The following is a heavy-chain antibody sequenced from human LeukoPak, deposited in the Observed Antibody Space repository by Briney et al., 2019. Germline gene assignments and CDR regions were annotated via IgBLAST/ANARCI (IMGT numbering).Heavy chain of an antibody. D-gene: IGHD5-12*01. CDR1: GGSFSGYY. CDR2: INHSGST. V-gene: IGHV4-34*01. CDR3: ARGVDRGYFDY. Sequence: SETLSLTCAVYGGSFSGYYWSWIRQPPGKGLEWIGEINHSGSTNYNPSLKSRVTISVDTSKNQFSLKPSSVTAADTAVYYCARGVDRGYFDYWGQGTLVTVSS. J-gene: IGHJ4*02.